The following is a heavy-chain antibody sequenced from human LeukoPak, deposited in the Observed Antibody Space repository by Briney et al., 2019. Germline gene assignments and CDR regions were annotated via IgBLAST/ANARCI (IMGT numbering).Heavy chain of an antibody. CDR2: IMPIFGTT. Sequence: SVKVSCKTSGGTFSTYAVSWVRQAPGQGLEWMGGIMPIFGTTNYPQKFQGRVTITTDESTTTAYMELNSLRSEDTAVYYCAASPYCSSTSCYYTWFDPWGQGTLVTVSS. J-gene: IGHJ5*02. CDR1: GGTFSTYA. D-gene: IGHD2-2*01. V-gene: IGHV1-69*05. CDR3: AASPYCSSTSCYYTWFDP.